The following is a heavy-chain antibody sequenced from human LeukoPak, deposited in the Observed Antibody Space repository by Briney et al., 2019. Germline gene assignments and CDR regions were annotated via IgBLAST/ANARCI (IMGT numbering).Heavy chain of an antibody. CDR3: ARGDSCPTY. J-gene: IGHJ4*02. Sequence: GGSLRLSCAASGFTFSSYEMNWVRQAPGRGLEWVSYINSGGTTIYYADSVEGRFTISRDNAKYSLYLQMNSLRAEDTAVYYCARGDSCPTYWGQGTLVTVSS. CDR1: GFTFSSYE. D-gene: IGHD2-15*01. V-gene: IGHV3-48*03. CDR2: INSGGTTI.